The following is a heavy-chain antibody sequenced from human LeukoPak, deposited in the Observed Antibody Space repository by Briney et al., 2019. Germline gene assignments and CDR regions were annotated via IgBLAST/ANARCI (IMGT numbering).Heavy chain of an antibody. CDR1: GRFNSLYY. CDR3: ARGIAAAYYMDV. J-gene: IGHJ6*03. CDR2: IYTSGST. Sequence: SETLSPMCTVWGRFNSLYYWSWIPQPAGKALEGIGRIYTSGSTNYNPSLKSRVPMSVDTSKSQFSLKLSSVTAADTVVYYCARGIAAAYYMDVWGKGTTVTVSS. V-gene: IGHV4-4*07. D-gene: IGHD6-13*01.